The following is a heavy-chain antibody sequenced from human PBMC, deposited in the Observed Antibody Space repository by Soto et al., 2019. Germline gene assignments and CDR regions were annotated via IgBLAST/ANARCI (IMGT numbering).Heavy chain of an antibody. CDR1: GFSVSSNY. CDR2: IYAAGST. Sequence: EVQLVESGGGLVQPGGSLRLSCAASGFSVSSNYMSWVRQTPGTGLEWVSVIYAAGSTYYADSVKGRFTISRDNSKNTLYLQMNSLRAEDTAVYYCARDGGNPAGVFDIWGQGTLVTVSS. V-gene: IGHV3-66*01. D-gene: IGHD2-15*01. CDR3: ARDGGNPAGVFDI. J-gene: IGHJ3*02.